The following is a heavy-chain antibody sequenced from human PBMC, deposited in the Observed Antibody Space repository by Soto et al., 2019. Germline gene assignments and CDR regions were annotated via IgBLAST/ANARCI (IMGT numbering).Heavy chain of an antibody. D-gene: IGHD2-8*01. CDR2: ISGSGGST. J-gene: IGHJ3*02. CDR1: GFTFSSYD. CDR3: AKEDDAWANGHFDI. Sequence: EGQLLEPGGGLVQPGGSLRLSCAASGFTFSSYDMSWVRQAPGKGLEWVSAISGSGGSTYYADSVKGRFTISRDNSKNTLYGQINSLRAEDTAIYYCAKEDDAWANGHFDIWGQGTMVTVSS. V-gene: IGHV3-23*01.